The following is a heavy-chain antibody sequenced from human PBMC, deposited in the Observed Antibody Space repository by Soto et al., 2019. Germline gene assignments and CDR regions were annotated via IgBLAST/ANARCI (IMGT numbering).Heavy chain of an antibody. CDR1: GFTFSSYS. D-gene: IGHD3-10*01. V-gene: IGHV3-33*08. CDR3: ARDRDLYSGMDV. CDR2: IWYDGSNK. J-gene: IGHJ6*02. Sequence: GGSLRLSCAASGFTFSSYSMNWVRQAPGKGLEWVAVIWYDGSNKYYADSVKGRFTISRDNSKNTLYLQMNSLRAEDTAVYYCARDRDLYSGMDVWGQGTTVTVSS.